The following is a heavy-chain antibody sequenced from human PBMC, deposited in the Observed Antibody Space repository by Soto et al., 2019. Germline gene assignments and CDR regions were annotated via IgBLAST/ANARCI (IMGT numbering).Heavy chain of an antibody. Sequence: SLRLSCATSGFTFGYFSISWVRQAPGRGLEWVGFIRSKDYGGTTEYAASVKGRFAISRDDSTGIAYLQMNSLKIEDTGVHYCTREINYFDSWGQGALLTVSS. CDR1: GFTFGYFS. V-gene: IGHV3-49*02. J-gene: IGHJ4*02. CDR2: IRSKDYGGTT. CDR3: TREINYFDS.